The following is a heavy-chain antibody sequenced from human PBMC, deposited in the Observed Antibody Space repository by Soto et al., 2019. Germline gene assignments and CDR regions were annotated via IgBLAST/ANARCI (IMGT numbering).Heavy chain of an antibody. CDR2: IIPIFGTA. V-gene: IGHV1-69*01. CDR1: GGTFSSYA. Sequence: QVQLVQSGAEVKKPGSSVKVSCKASGGTFSSYAISWVRQAHGHGLEWMGGIIPIFGTANYAQKFQGRVTSTADESTSTADMELSSLRSEYTAVYYCARDIFATIGVYPVGMDVWGQGTTVTVSS. D-gene: IGHD5-12*01. CDR3: ARDIFATIGVYPVGMDV. J-gene: IGHJ6*02.